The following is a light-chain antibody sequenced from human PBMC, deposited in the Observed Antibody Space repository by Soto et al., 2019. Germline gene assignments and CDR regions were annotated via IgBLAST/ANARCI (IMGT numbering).Light chain of an antibody. CDR3: QQRSNWIT. V-gene: IGKV3-11*01. CDR1: QSVGNY. CDR2: GAS. J-gene: IGKJ5*01. Sequence: EIVLTQSPATLSLSPGERATLSCRASQSVGNYLAWYQQKPGQAPRLLIYGASDRATGIPARFSGSGSETEFTLTISSLEPEDFAVYYCQQRSNWITFGQGTRLEIK.